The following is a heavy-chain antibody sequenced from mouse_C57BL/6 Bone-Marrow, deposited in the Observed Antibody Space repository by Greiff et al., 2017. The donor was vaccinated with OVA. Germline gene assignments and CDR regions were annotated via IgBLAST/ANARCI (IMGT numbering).Heavy chain of an antibody. Sequence: EVQLQESGGDLVKPGGSLKLSCAASGFTFSSYGMSWVRQTPDKRLEWVATISSGGSYTYYPDSVKGRFTISRDNAKNTLYLQMSSLKSEDTAMYYCARGSPWFAYWGQGTLVTVSA. CDR2: ISSGGSYT. J-gene: IGHJ3*01. D-gene: IGHD1-1*01. CDR1: GFTFSSYG. CDR3: ARGSPWFAY. V-gene: IGHV5-6*01.